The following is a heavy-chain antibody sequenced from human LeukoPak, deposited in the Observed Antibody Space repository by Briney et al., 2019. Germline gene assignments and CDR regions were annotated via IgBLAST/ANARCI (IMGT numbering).Heavy chain of an antibody. V-gene: IGHV3-74*01. D-gene: IGHD6-19*01. Sequence: GGSLRLSCAASRFTFSSYWMHWVRQVPGKGLVWVSRIDSDGSSTSYADSVKGRFTISRDNAKNTLYLQMNSLRAEDTAVYYCARGRGYSSGWYVEAFDIWGQGTMVTVSS. CDR2: IDSDGSST. J-gene: IGHJ3*02. CDR1: RFTFSSYW. CDR3: ARGRGYSSGWYVEAFDI.